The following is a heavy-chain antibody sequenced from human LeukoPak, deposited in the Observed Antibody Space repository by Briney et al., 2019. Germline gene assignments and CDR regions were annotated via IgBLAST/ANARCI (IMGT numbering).Heavy chain of an antibody. Sequence: GASVKVSCKASGYTFTGYYMHWVRQVPGQGLEWMGWINPNSGGTKYAQKFQGRVTMTRDTSISTAYMELSRLTSDDTAVYYCARDQYCSGGTCYSDFDYWGQGTLVTVSS. J-gene: IGHJ4*02. CDR2: INPNSGGT. D-gene: IGHD2-15*01. V-gene: IGHV1-2*02. CDR1: GYTFTGYY. CDR3: ARDQYCSGGTCYSDFDY.